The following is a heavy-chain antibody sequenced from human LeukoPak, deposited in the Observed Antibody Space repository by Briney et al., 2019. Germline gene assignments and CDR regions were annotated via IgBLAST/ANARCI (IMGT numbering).Heavy chain of an antibody. CDR2: IYTSRST. V-gene: IGHV4-61*02. CDR3: AREPWEMYGSGSYYNGDAFDI. CDR1: GGSISSGSYY. D-gene: IGHD3-10*01. Sequence: SETLSLTCTVSGGSISSGSYYWSWIRQPAGKGLEWIGRIYTSRSTNYNPSLKSRVTISVDTSKNQFSLKLSSVTAADTAVYYCAREPWEMYGSGSYYNGDAFDIWGQGTMVTVSS. J-gene: IGHJ3*02.